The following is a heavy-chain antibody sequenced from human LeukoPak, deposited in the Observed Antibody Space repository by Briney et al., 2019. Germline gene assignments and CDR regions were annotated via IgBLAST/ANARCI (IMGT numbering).Heavy chain of an antibody. CDR3: AKANTGYSSSWYNYYYYYMDV. J-gene: IGHJ6*03. D-gene: IGHD6-13*01. CDR1: GFTFSSYA. Sequence: PGGSLRLSCAASGFTFSSYAMSWVRQAPGKGLEWVSAISGSGGSTYYADSVKGRVTISRDNSKNTLYLQMNSLRVEDTAVYYCAKANTGYSSSWYNYYYYYMDVWGKGTTVTVSS. CDR2: ISGSGGST. V-gene: IGHV3-23*01.